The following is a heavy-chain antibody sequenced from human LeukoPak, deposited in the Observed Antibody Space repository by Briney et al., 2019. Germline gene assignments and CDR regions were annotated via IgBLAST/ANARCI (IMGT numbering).Heavy chain of an antibody. V-gene: IGHV4-38-2*02. Sequence: SETLSLTCSVSGHSISTNNFWAWIRQPPGKGLEWIGNIYHSGSTYYNPSLKSRVTISVDTSKNQFSLKLSSVTAADTAVYYCARVAEYGGNGGYYYYYYYMDVWGKGTTDTVSS. CDR1: GHSISTNNF. D-gene: IGHD4-23*01. J-gene: IGHJ6*03. CDR2: IYHSGST. CDR3: ARVAEYGGNGGYYYYYYYMDV.